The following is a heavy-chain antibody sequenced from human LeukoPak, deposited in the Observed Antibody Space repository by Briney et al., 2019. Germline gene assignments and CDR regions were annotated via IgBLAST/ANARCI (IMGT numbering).Heavy chain of an antibody. CDR3: ARDLYYYDSSGYSNY. CDR2: ISSSSSYI. CDR1: GFTFSSYS. Sequence: GGSLRLSCAASGFTFSSYSMNRVRQAPGKGLEWVSSISSSSSYIYYADSVKGRFTISRDNAKNSLYLQMNSLRAEDTAVYYCARDLYYYDSSGYSNYWGQGTLVTVSS. V-gene: IGHV3-21*01. D-gene: IGHD3-22*01. J-gene: IGHJ4*02.